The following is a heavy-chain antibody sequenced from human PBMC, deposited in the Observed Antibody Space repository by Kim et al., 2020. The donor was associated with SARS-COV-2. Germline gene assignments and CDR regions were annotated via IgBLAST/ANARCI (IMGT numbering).Heavy chain of an antibody. CDR2: VYPTGSSGST. Sequence: SETLSLTCTVSGGSISRHYWSWIRQFPGKGLEWIGSVYPTGSSGSTNYNPSLKSRVTISVDTSKNQFSLNLSSVIAADTAVYYCAKAYCSSTRSPAMGIYRVDPWGQGTLVTVSS. CDR3: AKAYCSSTRSPAMGIYRVDP. D-gene: IGHD2-2*01. CDR1: GGSISRHY. J-gene: IGHJ5*02. V-gene: IGHV4-59*11.